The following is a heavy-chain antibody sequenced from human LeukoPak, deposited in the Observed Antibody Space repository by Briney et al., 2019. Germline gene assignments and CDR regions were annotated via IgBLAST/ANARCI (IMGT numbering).Heavy chain of an antibody. CDR1: GFTFSSYD. J-gene: IGHJ4*02. D-gene: IGHD3-9*01. Sequence: GGSLRLSCAASGFTFSSYDMNWVRQAPGKGLEWVSGISWNSGSIGYADSVKGRFTISRDNAKNSLYLQMNSLRAEDTAVYYCARTYYDILTGYYHFDYWGQGTLVTVSS. CDR2: ISWNSGSI. CDR3: ARTYYDILTGYYHFDY. V-gene: IGHV3-9*01.